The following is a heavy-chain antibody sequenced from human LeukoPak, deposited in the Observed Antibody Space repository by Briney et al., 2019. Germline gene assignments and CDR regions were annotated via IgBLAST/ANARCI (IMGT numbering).Heavy chain of an antibody. CDR1: GFTFSSYS. CDR2: ISSSSSYI. V-gene: IGHV3-21*01. CDR3: ARVEAVAGTWFDY. D-gene: IGHD6-19*01. J-gene: IGHJ4*02. Sequence: GSLRLSCAASGFTFSSYSMNWVRQAPGKGLEWVSSISSSSSYIYYADSVKGRFTISRDNAKNSLYLQMNSLRAEDTAVYYCARVEAVAGTWFDYWGQGTLVTVSS.